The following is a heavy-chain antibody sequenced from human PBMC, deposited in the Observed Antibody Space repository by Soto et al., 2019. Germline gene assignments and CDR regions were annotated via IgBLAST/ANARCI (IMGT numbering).Heavy chain of an antibody. CDR2: MNPNSGNT. V-gene: IGHV1-8*01. CDR1: GYTFTSYD. CDR3: ARGLWVVDTAIFDY. D-gene: IGHD5-18*01. J-gene: IGHJ4*02. Sequence: ASVKVSCKASGYTFTSYDINWVRQATGQGLEWMGWMNPNSGNTGYAQKFQGRVTMTRNTSISTAYMELSSLRSEDTAVYYCARGLWVVDTAIFDYWGQGTLVTVSS.